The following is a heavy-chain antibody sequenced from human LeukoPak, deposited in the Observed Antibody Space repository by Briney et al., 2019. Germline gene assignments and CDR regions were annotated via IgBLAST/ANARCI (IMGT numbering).Heavy chain of an antibody. CDR1: GFIFNNFG. J-gene: IGHJ5*02. V-gene: IGHV3-23*01. CDR3: AKGSSGYFADL. Sequence: PGGSLRLSCTASGFIFNNFGLMWVRQAPGKGLEWVSAISNDGGGTTYADFVKGRITISRDNSKNTLFLQMNSLRAEDTALYYCAKGSSGYFADLWGQGTLVTVSS. CDR2: ISNDGGGT. D-gene: IGHD3-22*01.